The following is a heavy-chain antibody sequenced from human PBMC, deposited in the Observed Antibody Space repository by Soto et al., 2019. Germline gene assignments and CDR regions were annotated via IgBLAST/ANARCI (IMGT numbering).Heavy chain of an antibody. D-gene: IGHD3-10*01. J-gene: IGHJ4*02. CDR3: ARGGITMVRGVPTPSFDY. CDR1: GGSFSGYY. Sequence: SETLSLTCAVYGGSFSGYYWSWIRQPPGKGLEWIGEINHSGSTNYNPSLKSRVTISVDTSKNQFSLKLSSVTAADTAVYYCARGGITMVRGVPTPSFDYWCPGTLVTVSS. CDR2: INHSGST. V-gene: IGHV4-34*01.